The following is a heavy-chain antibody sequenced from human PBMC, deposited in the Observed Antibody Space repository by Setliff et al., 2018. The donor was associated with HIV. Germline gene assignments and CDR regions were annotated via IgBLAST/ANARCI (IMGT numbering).Heavy chain of an antibody. Sequence: GESLKISCAASGFTFSSYGMHWVRQAPGKGLEWVSAISGSGGSTYYAGSVKGRFTISRDNSKNTLYLQMNSLRAEDTAVYYCTTLVGANPYHDAFDIWGQGTMVTVSS. CDR2: ISGSGGST. CDR1: GFTFSSYG. CDR3: TTLVGANPYHDAFDI. J-gene: IGHJ3*02. D-gene: IGHD1-26*01. V-gene: IGHV3-23*01.